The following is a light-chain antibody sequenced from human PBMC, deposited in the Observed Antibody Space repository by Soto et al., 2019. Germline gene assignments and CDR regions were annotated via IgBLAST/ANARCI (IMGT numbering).Light chain of an antibody. J-gene: IGKJ1*01. CDR2: GAS. CDR3: HHYNNWPRT. CDR1: QSVSSSY. V-gene: IGKV3-15*01. Sequence: MTQSPGTLSLSPGERATLSCRASQSVSSSYLAWYQQKPGQAPRLLIYGASTRAAGIPARFSGSGSGTEFTLTISSLQSEDFAVYYCHHYNNWPRTFGQGTKVDIK.